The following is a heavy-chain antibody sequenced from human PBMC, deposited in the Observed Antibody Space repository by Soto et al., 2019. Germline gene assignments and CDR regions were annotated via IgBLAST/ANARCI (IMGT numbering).Heavy chain of an antibody. CDR3: AKVIRAARPGGPPPLFDY. J-gene: IGHJ4*02. CDR2: ISWDGGST. V-gene: IGHV3-43*01. Sequence: EVQLVESGGVVVQPGGSLRLSCAASGFTFDDYTMHWVRQAPGKGLEWVSLISWDGGSTYYADSVKGRFTISRDNSKNSLYLQMNSLRTEDTALYYCAKVIRAARPGGPPPLFDYWGQGTLVTVSS. CDR1: GFTFDDYT. D-gene: IGHD6-6*01.